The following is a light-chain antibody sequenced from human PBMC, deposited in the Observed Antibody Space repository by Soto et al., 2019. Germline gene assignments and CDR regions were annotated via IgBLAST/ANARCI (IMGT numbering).Light chain of an antibody. Sequence: QSALTQPASVSESPGQSITISCTGTSSDIGASTFVSWYQQHPGKAPKLLIYEVSNRPSGISNRFSGSKSANTASLTISGLQAEDEADYYCSSARRDNTVVFGGGTKLTVL. V-gene: IGLV2-14*03. CDR1: SSDIGASTF. J-gene: IGLJ3*02. CDR2: EVS. CDR3: SSARRDNTVV.